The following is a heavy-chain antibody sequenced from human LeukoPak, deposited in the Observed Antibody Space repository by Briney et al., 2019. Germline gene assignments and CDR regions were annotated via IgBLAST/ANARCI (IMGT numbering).Heavy chain of an antibody. CDR3: ARDFPGAGYGGNSGAIDD. V-gene: IGHV3-33*01. CDR2: IWYDGSNK. D-gene: IGHD4-23*01. J-gene: IGHJ4*02. CDR1: GFTFSSYG. Sequence: GGSLRLSCAASGFTFSSYGMHWVRQAPGKGLEWVAVIWYDGSNKYYADSVKGRFTTSRDNSKNTLYLQMNSLRAEDTAVYYCARDFPGAGYGGNSGAIDDWGQGTLVTASS.